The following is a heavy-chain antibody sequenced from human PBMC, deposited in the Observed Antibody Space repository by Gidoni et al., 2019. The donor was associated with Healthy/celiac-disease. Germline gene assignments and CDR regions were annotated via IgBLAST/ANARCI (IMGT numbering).Heavy chain of an antibody. Sequence: QVQLVQSGAEVKKPGSSVKVSCKASGGTFRSYAISGVRQAPGQGLEWMGGIIPIFGTANYAQKFQGRVTITADEATSTAYMELSSLRSEDTAVYYCARAFTSEYSSSYDPWGQGTLVTVSS. CDR2: IIPIFGTA. CDR3: ARAFTSEYSSSYDP. CDR1: GGTFRSYA. J-gene: IGHJ5*02. V-gene: IGHV1-69*01. D-gene: IGHD6-6*01.